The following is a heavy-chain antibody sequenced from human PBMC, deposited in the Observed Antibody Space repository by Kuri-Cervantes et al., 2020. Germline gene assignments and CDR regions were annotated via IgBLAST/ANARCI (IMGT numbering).Heavy chain of an antibody. CDR2: ISYDGSNK. J-gene: IGHJ4*02. D-gene: IGHD4-17*01. Sequence: GESLKISCAASGFTFSNYAMYRVRQAPGKGLELVAGISYDGSNKYYADSVKGRFTISRDNSKNTLYLQMNSLRAEDTAVYYCASRNGDYVDYWGQGTLVTVSS. CDR3: ASRNGDYVDY. CDR1: GFTFSNYA. V-gene: IGHV3-30*01.